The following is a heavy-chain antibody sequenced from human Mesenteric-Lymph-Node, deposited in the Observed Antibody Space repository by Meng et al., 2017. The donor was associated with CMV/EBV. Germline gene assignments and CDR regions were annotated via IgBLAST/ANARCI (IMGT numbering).Heavy chain of an antibody. CDR2: IYHSGTT. CDR3: ARIRSGSYYD. CDR1: GYSISSGNF. V-gene: IGHV4-38-2*02. J-gene: IGHJ4*02. D-gene: IGHD1-26*01. Sequence: SETLSLTCSVSGYSISSGNFWGWIRQPPGKGLEWIGSIYHSGTTYYNPSLKSRVSISVDTSKNQFSLNLRSVTAADTAVYYCARIRSGSYYDGGQGMLVTVSS.